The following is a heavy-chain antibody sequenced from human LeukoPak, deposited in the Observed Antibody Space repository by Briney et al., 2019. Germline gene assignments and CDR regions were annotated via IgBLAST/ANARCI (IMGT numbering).Heavy chain of an antibody. D-gene: IGHD5-18*01. V-gene: IGHV4-34*01. CDR2: INHSGST. J-gene: IGHJ3*01. Sequence: EWIGEINHSGSTNYKPSLKSRVTISVDTSKNQFSLKLSSVTAADTAVYYCARGRGYNAFDFWGQGTMVTVSA. CDR3: ARGRGYNAFDF.